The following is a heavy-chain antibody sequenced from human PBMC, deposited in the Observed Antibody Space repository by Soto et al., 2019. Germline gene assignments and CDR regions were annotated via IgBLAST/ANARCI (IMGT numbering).Heavy chain of an antibody. J-gene: IGHJ4*02. CDR3: ARSIVVVTAADY. V-gene: IGHV1-3*01. Sequence: ASVKVSCKASGYTFTSYAMHWVRQAPGQRLEWMGWINVCNGNTKYSQKFQGRVTITRDTSASTAYMELSSLRSEDTAVYYCARSIVVVTAADYWGQGTLVTVPQ. D-gene: IGHD2-21*02. CDR1: GYTFTSYA. CDR2: INVCNGNT.